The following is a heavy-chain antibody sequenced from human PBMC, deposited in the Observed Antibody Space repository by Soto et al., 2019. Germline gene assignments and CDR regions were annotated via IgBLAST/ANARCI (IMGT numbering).Heavy chain of an antibody. CDR2: INHSGST. CDR1: GGSFSGYY. CDR3: ARGQQREYYDFWSGYFDGWSPRYYYYYYMDV. Sequence: SETLSLTCAVYGGSFSGYYWSWIRQPPGKGLEWIGEINHSGSTNYNPSLKSRVTISVDTSKNQFSLKLSSVTAADTAVYYCARGQQREYYDFWSGYFDGWSPRYYYYYYMDVWGKGTTVTVSS. V-gene: IGHV4-34*01. D-gene: IGHD3-3*01. J-gene: IGHJ6*03.